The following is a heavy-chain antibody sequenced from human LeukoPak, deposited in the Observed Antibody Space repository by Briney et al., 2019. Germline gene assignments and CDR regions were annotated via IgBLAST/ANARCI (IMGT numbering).Heavy chain of an antibody. CDR2: INHSGST. Sequence: SETLSLTCAVYGGSFSGYYWSWIRQPPGKGLEWIGEINHSGSTNYNPSLKSRVTISVDTSKNQFSLKLSSVTAADTAVYYCARPLHYYDSSGPIDAFDIWGQGTMVTVST. V-gene: IGHV4-34*01. J-gene: IGHJ3*02. CDR1: GGSFSGYY. D-gene: IGHD3-22*01. CDR3: ARPLHYYDSSGPIDAFDI.